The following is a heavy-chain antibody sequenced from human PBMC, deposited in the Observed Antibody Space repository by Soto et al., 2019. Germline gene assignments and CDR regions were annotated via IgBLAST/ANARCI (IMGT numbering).Heavy chain of an antibody. J-gene: IGHJ5*02. CDR1: GGSISSNIYF. CDR2: IYSSGKT. CDR3: VRTFPPAPRVVLSHNWFVP. D-gene: IGHD2-2*01. V-gene: IGHV4-61*01. Sequence: PSETLSLTCTVSGGSISSNIYFWSWIRQPPGKGLEWIGHIYSSGKTDYNPSLETRVTMSIDTSMNQISLKLNSVTAADTAVYFCVRTFPPAPRVVLSHNWFVPWGPGTLVTVSS.